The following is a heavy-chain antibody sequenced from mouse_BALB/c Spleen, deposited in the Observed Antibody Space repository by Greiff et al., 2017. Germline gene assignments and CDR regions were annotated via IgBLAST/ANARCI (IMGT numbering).Heavy chain of an antibody. CDR1: GYTFTSYW. Sequence: QVQLKQSGAELARPGASVKLSCKASGYTFTSYWMQWVKQRPGQGLEWIGAIYPGDGDTRYTQKFKGKATLTADKSSSTAYMQLSSLASEDSAVYYCARGDYRYDDGYAMDYWGQGTSVTVSS. CDR3: ARGDYRYDDGYAMDY. J-gene: IGHJ4*01. D-gene: IGHD2-14*01. CDR2: IYPGDGDT. V-gene: IGHV1-87*01.